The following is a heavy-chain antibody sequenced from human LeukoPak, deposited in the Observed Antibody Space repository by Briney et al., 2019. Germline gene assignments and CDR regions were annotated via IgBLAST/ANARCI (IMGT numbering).Heavy chain of an antibody. Sequence: GGSLRLSCAASGFTFSSYWMSWVRQAPGKGLEWVANIKQDGSEKYYVDSVKGRFTISRDNAKNSLYLQMNSLRAKDTAVYYCARDFFRVIMAGDYWGQGTLVTVSS. J-gene: IGHJ4*02. CDR2: IKQDGSEK. CDR1: GFTFSSYW. V-gene: IGHV3-7*01. CDR3: ARDFFRVIMAGDY. D-gene: IGHD3-10*01.